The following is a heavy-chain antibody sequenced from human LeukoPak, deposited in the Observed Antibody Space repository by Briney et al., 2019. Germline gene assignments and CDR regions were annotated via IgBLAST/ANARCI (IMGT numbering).Heavy chain of an antibody. D-gene: IGHD1-26*01. Sequence: GGSLRLSCAGSALTRSAHSMHWVRQAPGKGPVWVASISYDGRTTYYTDSVKGRFTISKDTSKNTLYLQMDSLRPEDTAIYFCTRDGIVGARSFDYWGQGILVTVSS. CDR1: ALTRSAHS. J-gene: IGHJ4*02. CDR3: TRDGIVGARSFDY. CDR2: ISYDGRTT. V-gene: IGHV3-30*03.